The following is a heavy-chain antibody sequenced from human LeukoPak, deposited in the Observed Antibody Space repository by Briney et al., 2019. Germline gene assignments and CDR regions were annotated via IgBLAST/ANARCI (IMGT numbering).Heavy chain of an antibody. CDR3: AREPGGWYVDY. D-gene: IGHD6-19*01. V-gene: IGHV3-48*01. CDR1: GFTFSSYS. J-gene: IGHJ4*02. CDR2: ISSSSSTI. Sequence: PGGSLRLSCAASGFTFSSYSMNWVRQAPGKGLEWVSYISSSSSTIYYADSVKGRFTISRDNAKNSLYLQMNSLRAEDTAVYYCAREPGGWYVDYWGQGTLVTVSS.